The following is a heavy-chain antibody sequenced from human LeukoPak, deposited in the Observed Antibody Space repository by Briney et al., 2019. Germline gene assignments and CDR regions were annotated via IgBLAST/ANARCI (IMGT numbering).Heavy chain of an antibody. D-gene: IGHD3-10*01. Sequence: KSGGSLRLSCAASGFTFGSYSMNWVRQAPGKGLEWVSSISSSSSYIYYADSVKGRFTISRDNAKNSLYLQMNSLRAEDTAVYYCARGEYYYGSGSYPLYYYYYYYMDVWGKGTTVTVSS. V-gene: IGHV3-21*01. CDR3: ARGEYYYGSGSYPLYYYYYYYMDV. CDR2: ISSSSSYI. J-gene: IGHJ6*03. CDR1: GFTFGSYS.